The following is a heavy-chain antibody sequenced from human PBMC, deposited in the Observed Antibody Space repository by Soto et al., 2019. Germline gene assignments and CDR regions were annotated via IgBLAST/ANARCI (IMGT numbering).Heavy chain of an antibody. CDR2: IYSGGST. CDR1: GFTVSSNY. D-gene: IGHD3-10*01. J-gene: IGHJ4*02. V-gene: IGHV3-66*01. Sequence: EVQLVESGGGLVQPGGSLRLSCAASGFTVSSNYMSWVRQAPGKGLEWVSVIYSGGSTYYADSVKGRFTISRDNSKNTLYLQMNSLRAEDTAVYYCARGGYGSGSYYNDYWGQGTLVTVSS. CDR3: ARGGYGSGSYYNDY.